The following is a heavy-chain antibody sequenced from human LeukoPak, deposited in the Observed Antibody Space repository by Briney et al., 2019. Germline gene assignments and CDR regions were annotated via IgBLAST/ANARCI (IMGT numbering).Heavy chain of an antibody. Sequence: GGSLRLSCAASGFTFDDYAMHWVRQAPGKGLEWVSGISWNSGSIGYADSVKGRFTISRDNAKNSLYLQMNNLRADDTAVYYCTRDPRHLDYWGQGTLVTVSS. V-gene: IGHV3-9*01. CDR1: GFTFDDYA. CDR3: TRDPRHLDY. J-gene: IGHJ4*02. CDR2: ISWNSGSI.